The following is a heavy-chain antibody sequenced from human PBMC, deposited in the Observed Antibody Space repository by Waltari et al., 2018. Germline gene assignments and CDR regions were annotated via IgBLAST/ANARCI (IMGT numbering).Heavy chain of an antibody. D-gene: IGHD2-21*02. Sequence: EVQLVESGGGLVQPGGSLRLSCAGSGFTFTGFTFSSYARSWVRQAPGKGLEWVSGISANGDSTYYADSVKGRFTISRDNSKNTLYLQVNSLRAEDTAVYYCAKAMAVTPYYFDYWGQGTLVTVSS. CDR2: ISANGDST. V-gene: IGHV3-23*04. CDR1: GFTFTGFTFSSYA. J-gene: IGHJ4*02. CDR3: AKAMAVTPYYFDY.